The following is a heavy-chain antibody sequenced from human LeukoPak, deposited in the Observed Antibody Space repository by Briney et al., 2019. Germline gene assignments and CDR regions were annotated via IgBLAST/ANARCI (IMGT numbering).Heavy chain of an antibody. CDR3: ARHVDGTTERYFDY. V-gene: IGHV4-59*08. J-gene: IGHJ4*02. CDR2: IYYSGIS. D-gene: IGHD1-1*01. CDR1: GGSISSYY. Sequence: PSETLSLTCTVSGGSISSYYWSWIRQPPGKGLEWIGYIYYSGISNYNPSLKSRVTISVYTSKNQFSLKLSSVTAADTAVYYCARHVDGTTERYFDYWGQGTVVTVSS.